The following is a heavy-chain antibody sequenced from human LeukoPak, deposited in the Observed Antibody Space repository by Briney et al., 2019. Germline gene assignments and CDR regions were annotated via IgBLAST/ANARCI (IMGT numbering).Heavy chain of an antibody. CDR3: ARKYYYDSSGYSGLFDY. CDR1: GFTFSSFG. CDR2: ISFDGSNQ. J-gene: IGHJ4*02. Sequence: GRSLRLSCAASGFTFSSFGMHWVRQAPGEGLEWVAVISFDGSNQYYADSVKGRFTIYRDNFKNTVYLQINSLRAEDTAVYYCARKYYYDSSGYSGLFDYWGQGSLVTVSS. V-gene: IGHV3-30*03. D-gene: IGHD3-22*01.